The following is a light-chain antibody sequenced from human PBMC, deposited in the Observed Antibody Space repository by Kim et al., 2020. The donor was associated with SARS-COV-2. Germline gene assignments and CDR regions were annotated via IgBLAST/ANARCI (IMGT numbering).Light chain of an antibody. J-gene: IGLJ2*01. V-gene: IGLV2-14*03. CDR3: SSYTTSTTLI. CDR1: SSDVGSYNY. CDR2: DVS. Sequence: GPSITISCPGTSSDVGSYNYVSWYQQYPGKAPKLMIYDVSNRPSGVSNRFSGSKSGKTASLTISGLQPEDEADYYCSSYTTSTTLIFGGGTQLTVL.